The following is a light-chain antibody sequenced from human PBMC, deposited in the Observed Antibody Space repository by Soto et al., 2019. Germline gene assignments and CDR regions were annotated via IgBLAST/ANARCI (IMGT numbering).Light chain of an antibody. Sequence: EIVLTQSPGTLSLSPGYRATLACRASQSVSSSYLAWYQQKPGQAPRLLIYGASSRATGITARFSGSGSGTDFTITISSLEPEDFAVYYCQQRSNWITFGQGTRLEI. CDR3: QQRSNWIT. CDR2: GAS. CDR1: QSVSSSY. J-gene: IGKJ5*01. V-gene: IGKV3D-20*02.